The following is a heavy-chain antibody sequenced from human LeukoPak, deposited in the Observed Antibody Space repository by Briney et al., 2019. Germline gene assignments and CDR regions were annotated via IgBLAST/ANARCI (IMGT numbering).Heavy chain of an antibody. CDR1: GGSISSSSYY. CDR2: IYYSGST. J-gene: IGHJ4*02. Sequence: SETLSLTCTVSGGSISSSSYYWGWIRQPPGTGLEWIGSIYYSGSTYYNPSLKSRVTISADTSKNQFSLKLYSVTAADTAVYYCATRKLGNDYWGQGTLVTVSS. CDR3: ATRKLGNDY. V-gene: IGHV4-39*07. D-gene: IGHD7-27*01.